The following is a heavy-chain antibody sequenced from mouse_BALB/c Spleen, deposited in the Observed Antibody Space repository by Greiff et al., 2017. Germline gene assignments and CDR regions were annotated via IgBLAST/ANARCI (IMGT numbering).Heavy chain of an antibody. CDR1: GFSLSRYS. CDR2: IWGGGST. Sequence: VLLVESGPGLVAPSQSLSITCTVSGFSLSRYSVHWVRQPPGKGLEWLGMIWGGGSTDYNSALISRLSISKDNSKSQVFLKMNSLQTDDTAMYYCARRGGSDCAMDYWGQGTSVTVSS. V-gene: IGHV2-6-4*01. CDR3: ARRGGSDCAMDY. J-gene: IGHJ4*01.